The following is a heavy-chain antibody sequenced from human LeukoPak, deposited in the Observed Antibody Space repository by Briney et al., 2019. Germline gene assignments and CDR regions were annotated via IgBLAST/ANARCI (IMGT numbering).Heavy chain of an antibody. Sequence: SETLSLTCAVSGGSISSSNWWSWVRQPPGKGLEWIGEIYHSGSTNYNPSLKSRVTISVDKSKNQFSLKLSSVTAADTAVYYCARDSSGWQRGYFDYWGQGALVTVSS. J-gene: IGHJ4*02. CDR1: GGSISSSNW. V-gene: IGHV4-4*02. CDR3: ARDSSGWQRGYFDY. CDR2: IYHSGST. D-gene: IGHD6-19*01.